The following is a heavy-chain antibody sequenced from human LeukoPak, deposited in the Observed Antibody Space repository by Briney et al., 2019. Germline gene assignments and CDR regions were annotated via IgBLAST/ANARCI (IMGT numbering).Heavy chain of an antibody. J-gene: IGHJ4*02. V-gene: IGHV1-69*05. CDR3: ARGGWLQFCYFDY. D-gene: IGHD5-24*01. Sequence: GSSVKVSCKASGGTFSSYAISWVRQAPGQGLEWMGRIIPIFGTANYAQKFQGRVTITTDESTSTAYMELSSLRSEDTAVYYCARGGWLQFCYFDYWGQGTLVTVSS. CDR2: IIPIFGTA. CDR1: GGTFSSYA.